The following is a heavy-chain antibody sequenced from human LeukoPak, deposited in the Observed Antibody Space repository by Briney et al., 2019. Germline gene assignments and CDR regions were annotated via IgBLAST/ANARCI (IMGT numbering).Heavy chain of an antibody. J-gene: IGHJ3*02. V-gene: IGHV1-69*01. CDR3: ARGSTGALLDDAFDI. Sequence: SVKVSCKASGGTFSSYAISWVRQAPGQGLEWMGGIIPIFGTANYAQKFQGRVTITADESTSTAYMELSSLRSEDTAVYYCARGSTGALLDDAFDIWGQGTMVTVSS. CDR2: IIPIFGTA. CDR1: GGTFSSYA. D-gene: IGHD1-14*01.